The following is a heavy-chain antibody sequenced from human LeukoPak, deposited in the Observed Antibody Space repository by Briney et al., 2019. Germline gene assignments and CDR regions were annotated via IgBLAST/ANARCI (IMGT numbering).Heavy chain of an antibody. D-gene: IGHD3-10*01. CDR2: INPSGGST. CDR1: GYTFTSYY. Sequence: ASVKVSCKASGYTFTSYYMHWVRQAPGQGLEWMGIINPSGGSTSYAQKFQGRVTMTRDMSTSTVYMELSSLRSDDTAVYYCARDYYVSGSYYSGNWFDPWGQGTLVSVSS. CDR3: ARDYYVSGSYYSGNWFDP. V-gene: IGHV1-46*01. J-gene: IGHJ5*02.